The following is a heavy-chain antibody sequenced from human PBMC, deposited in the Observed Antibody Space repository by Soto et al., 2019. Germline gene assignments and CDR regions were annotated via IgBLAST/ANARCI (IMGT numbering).Heavy chain of an antibody. V-gene: IGHV3-23*01. CDR1: GFTFNNYP. D-gene: IGHD3-10*01. Sequence: GGSLRLSCEASGFTFNNYPMPWVPQAQGKGLEWVSASIGGGDTTSYADSVKGRFTVSRDGSKNTLYLQMSSLRAEDTALYYCAKGRGGSGSLTPRVDFWGQGTLVTVSS. CDR2: SIGGGDTT. CDR3: AKGRGGSGSLTPRVDF. J-gene: IGHJ4*02.